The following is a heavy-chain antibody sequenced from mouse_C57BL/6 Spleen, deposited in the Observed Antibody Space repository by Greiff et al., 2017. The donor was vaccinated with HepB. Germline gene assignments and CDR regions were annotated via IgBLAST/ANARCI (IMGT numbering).Heavy chain of an antibody. V-gene: IGHV1-22*01. CDR1: GYTFTDYN. J-gene: IGHJ1*03. Sequence: EVQLQQSGPELVKPGASVKMSCKASGYTFTDYNMHWVKQSHGKSLEWIGYINPNNGGTSYNQKFKGKATLTVNKSSSTAYMELRSLTSEDSAVYYCAPVNYYGSSYWYFDVWGTGTTVTVSS. CDR2: INPNNGGT. D-gene: IGHD1-1*01. CDR3: APVNYYGSSYWYFDV.